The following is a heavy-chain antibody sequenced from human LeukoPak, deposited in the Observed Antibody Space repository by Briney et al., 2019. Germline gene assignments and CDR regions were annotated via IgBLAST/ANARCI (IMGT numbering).Heavy chain of an antibody. CDR2: IRSKAFGGTT. CDR1: GFTFGDYA. J-gene: IGHJ5*02. D-gene: IGHD3-9*01. Sequence: GGSLRLSCTASGFTFGDYAMSWVRQAPGKGLEWVGLIRSKAFGGTTEYAASVKGRFTISRDDSKSVAYLQMNSLKTEDTGVYYCTRDGDYDILTGYHNWFDPWGQGTLVTVSS. V-gene: IGHV3-49*04. CDR3: TRDGDYDILTGYHNWFDP.